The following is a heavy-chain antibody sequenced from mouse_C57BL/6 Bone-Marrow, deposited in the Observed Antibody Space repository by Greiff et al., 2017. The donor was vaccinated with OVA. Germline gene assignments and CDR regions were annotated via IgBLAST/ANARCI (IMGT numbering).Heavy chain of an antibody. Sequence: QVQLKESGPELVRPGASVKISCKAPGYTFTSHWMQWVRQRPGQGLEWIGEIFPGSGSTYYNEKFKGKATLTADKSSSTAYMQLSSLTSEHSAVYICASYHYEYGVGFAYWGQGTLVTVSA. CDR2: IFPGSGST. J-gene: IGHJ3*01. CDR1: GYTFTSHW. CDR3: ASYHYEYGVGFAY. D-gene: IGHD2-4*01. V-gene: IGHV1-56*01.